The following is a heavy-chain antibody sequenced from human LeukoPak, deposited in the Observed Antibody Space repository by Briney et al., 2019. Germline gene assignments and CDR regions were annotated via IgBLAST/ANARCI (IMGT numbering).Heavy chain of an antibody. CDR1: GGSISSSSYY. D-gene: IGHD6-19*01. J-gene: IGHJ4*02. CDR3: ASTVWAVAAFDY. CDR2: IYYSGST. V-gene: IGHV4-39*01. Sequence: SETLSLTRTVSGGSISSSSYYWGWIRQPPGKGLEWIGSIYYSGSTYYNPSLKSRVTISVDTSKNQFSLKLSSVTAADTAVYYCASTVWAVAAFDYWGQGTLVTVSS.